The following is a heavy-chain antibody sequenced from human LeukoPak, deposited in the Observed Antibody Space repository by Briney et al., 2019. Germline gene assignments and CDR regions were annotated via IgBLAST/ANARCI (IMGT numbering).Heavy chain of an antibody. J-gene: IGHJ6*03. V-gene: IGHV1-2*02. CDR3: AREVGDYYYYMDV. CDR2: INPNSGGT. D-gene: IGHD2-2*01. CDR1: GYAFTCYY. Sequence: GASVKVSFTASGYAFTCYYMHWVRQAPGQGQEGMGWINPNSGGTNYAQKFQGRVTMTRDTSISTAYMEQSRLRSDDTAVYYCAREVGDYYYYMDVWGKGTTVTVSS.